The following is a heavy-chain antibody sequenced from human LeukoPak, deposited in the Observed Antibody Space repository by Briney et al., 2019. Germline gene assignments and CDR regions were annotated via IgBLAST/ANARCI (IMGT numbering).Heavy chain of an antibody. D-gene: IGHD2-21*01. Sequence: PGGSLRLSCVASGFTFSDYWMSWVRQAPGKGLEWVVNINQNGSERYYVDSVKGRFTISRDNAKNSLYLQMNSLRVEDTAIYYCASGMIEFDYWGQGTLVTVSS. CDR1: GFTFSDYW. CDR2: INQNGSER. J-gene: IGHJ4*02. CDR3: ASGMIEFDY. V-gene: IGHV3-7*01.